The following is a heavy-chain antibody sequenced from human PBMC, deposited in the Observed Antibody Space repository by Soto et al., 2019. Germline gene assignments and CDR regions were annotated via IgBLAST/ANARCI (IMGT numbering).Heavy chain of an antibody. V-gene: IGHV3-9*01. CDR3: AASRAYDSSDYSGFHSGMDV. CDR2: LSWNGVTI. CDR1: GFTFDDYA. Sequence: EVQLVESGGDLVQPGRSLRLSCAASGFTFDDYAMHWVRQVPGKGLQWVAGLSWNGVTIGSAASVKGRFTISRDNAKEVLYLQMTGLRPDDTALYYCAASRAYDSSDYSGFHSGMDVWGLGTTVAVSS. D-gene: IGHD3-22*01. J-gene: IGHJ6*02.